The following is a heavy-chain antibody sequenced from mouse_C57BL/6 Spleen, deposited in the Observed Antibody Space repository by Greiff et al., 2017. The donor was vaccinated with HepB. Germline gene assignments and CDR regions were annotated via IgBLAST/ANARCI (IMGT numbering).Heavy chain of an antibody. CDR3: ARGTAQATWFAY. V-gene: IGHV5-17*01. J-gene: IGHJ3*01. CDR2: ISSGSSTI. D-gene: IGHD3-2*02. Sequence: EVKLMESGGGLVKPGGSLKLSCAASGFTFSDYGMHWVRQAPEKGLEWVAYISSGSSTIYYADTVKGRFTISRDNAKNTMFLQMTSLRSEDTAMYYCARGTAQATWFAYWGQGTRVTVSA. CDR1: GFTFSDYG.